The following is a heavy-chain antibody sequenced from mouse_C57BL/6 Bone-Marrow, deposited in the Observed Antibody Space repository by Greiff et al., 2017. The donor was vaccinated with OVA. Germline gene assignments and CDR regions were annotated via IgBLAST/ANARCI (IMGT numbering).Heavy chain of an antibody. J-gene: IGHJ2*01. CDR1: GFNIKDDY. D-gene: IGHD1-1*01. CDR3: TTSGSDY. Sequence: VQLQQSGAELVRPGASVKLSCTASGFNIKDDYMHWVKQRPEQGLEWIGWIDPENGDTEYASKFQGKATITADTSSNTAYLQLSSLTSEDTAVYYCTTSGSDYWGQGTTRTVSS. CDR2: IDPENGDT. V-gene: IGHV14-4*01.